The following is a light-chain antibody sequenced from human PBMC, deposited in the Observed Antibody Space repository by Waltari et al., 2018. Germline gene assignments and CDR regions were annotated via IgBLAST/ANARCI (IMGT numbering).Light chain of an antibody. CDR2: GAS. CDR1: QSVNSNY. CDR3: HQYGSSPFT. J-gene: IGKJ3*01. V-gene: IGKV3-20*01. Sequence: EIVLTQSPGTLSLSPGEGASLSCRASQSVNSNYFDWYQQKPGQAPRLLIHGASTRATGTPDRFSGGGSGTHFTLTINRLQPEDLAVYYCHQYGSSPFTFGPGTKVEIK.